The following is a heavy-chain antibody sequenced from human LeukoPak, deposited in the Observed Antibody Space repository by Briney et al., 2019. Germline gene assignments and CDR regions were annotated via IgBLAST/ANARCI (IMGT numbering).Heavy chain of an antibody. V-gene: IGHV4-31*03. CDR3: ARRRGYSGYDSYYFDY. J-gene: IGHJ4*02. CDR2: IYYSGST. Sequence: SQTLSLTCTVSGGSISSGGYYWSWIRQHPGKGLEWIWYIYYSGSTYYNPSLKSRVTISVDTSKNQFSLKLSSVTAADTAVYYCARRRGYSGYDSYYFDYWGQGTLVTLST. CDR1: GGSISSGGYY. D-gene: IGHD5-12*01.